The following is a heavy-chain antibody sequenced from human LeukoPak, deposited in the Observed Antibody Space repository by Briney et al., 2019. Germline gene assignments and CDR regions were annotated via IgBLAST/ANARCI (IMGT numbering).Heavy chain of an antibody. CDR3: AKGGGRTGRFDY. CDR2: IKQDGSDK. V-gene: IGHV3-7*01. J-gene: IGHJ4*02. CDR1: GFTFSDHF. Sequence: GGSLRLSCAAYGFTFSDHFVDWVRQAPGKGLEWVANIKQDGSDKYYVDSVKGRFTISRDNAKNSVYLQMNSLRAEDTAVYYCAKGGGRTGRFDYWGQGTLVTVSS. D-gene: IGHD1-1*01.